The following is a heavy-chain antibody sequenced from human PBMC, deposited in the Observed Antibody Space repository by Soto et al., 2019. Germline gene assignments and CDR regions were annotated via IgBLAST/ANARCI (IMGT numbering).Heavy chain of an antibody. Sequence: QVQLQESGPGLVKPSQTLSLTCTVSGGSISSGGYYWSWIRQHPGKGLEWIGYIYYSGSTYYNPSLKSRVTISVDTSKNQFSLKLSSVTAADTAVYYCARDEGDSGLDYYYGMDVWGQGTTVTVSS. J-gene: IGHJ6*02. D-gene: IGHD1-26*01. CDR3: ARDEGDSGLDYYYGMDV. V-gene: IGHV4-31*03. CDR1: GGSISSGGYY. CDR2: IYYSGST.